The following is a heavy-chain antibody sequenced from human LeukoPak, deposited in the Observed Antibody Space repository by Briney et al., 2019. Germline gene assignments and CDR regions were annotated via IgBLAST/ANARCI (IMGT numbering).Heavy chain of an antibody. CDR2: INHSGST. D-gene: IGHD3-3*01. V-gene: IGHV4-34*01. Sequence: SETLSLTCAVYGGSLTAYYWSWIRQPPGKGLEWIGEINHSGSTNYNPSLKSRVTTSVDTSKKQFSLKLSSVTAADTAVYYCARGALYYDFWSGYLFDYWGQGTLVTVSS. CDR3: ARGALYYDFWSGYLFDY. CDR1: GGSLTAYY. J-gene: IGHJ4*02.